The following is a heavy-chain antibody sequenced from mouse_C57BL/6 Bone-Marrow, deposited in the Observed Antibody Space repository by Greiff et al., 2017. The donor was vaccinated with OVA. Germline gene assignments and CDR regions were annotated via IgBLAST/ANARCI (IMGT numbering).Heavy chain of an antibody. J-gene: IGHJ1*03. D-gene: IGHD1-1*01. Sequence: VQLQQPGAELVRPGTSVKLSCKASGYTFTSYWMHWVKQRPGQGLEWIGVIDPSDSYTNYNQKFKGKATLTVDTSSSTAYMQLSSLTSEDSAVYYCARGDYGSRKGYCDVWGTGTTVTVSS. CDR1: GYTFTSYW. CDR2: IDPSDSYT. V-gene: IGHV1-59*01. CDR3: ARGDYGSRKGYCDV.